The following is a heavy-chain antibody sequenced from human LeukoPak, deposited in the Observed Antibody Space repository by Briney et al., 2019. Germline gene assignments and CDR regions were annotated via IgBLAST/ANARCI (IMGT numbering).Heavy chain of an antibody. V-gene: IGHV4-61*02. Sequence: SETLSLTCTVSGGSISSDNYVWSWIRQPGGKGLEWIGRFYTSGRTNYNPAPKSQFTMSVDRAKNPFKLRLTAVTAADTAVYYCARVWEYTLYYVGSGETFDIWGQGTMVTVSS. J-gene: IGHJ3*02. D-gene: IGHD3-22*01. CDR3: ARVWEYTLYYVGSGETFDI. CDR2: FYTSGRT. CDR1: GGSISSDNYV.